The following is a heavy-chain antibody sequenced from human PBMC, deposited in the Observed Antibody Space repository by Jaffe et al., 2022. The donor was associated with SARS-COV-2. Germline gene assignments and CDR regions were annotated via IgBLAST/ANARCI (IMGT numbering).Heavy chain of an antibody. D-gene: IGHD2-21*02. CDR1: GFTFSSYA. CDR3: ARCNGDDCYFFDY. V-gene: IGHV3-23*01. CDR2: FSGDGGST. J-gene: IGHJ4*02. Sequence: EVQLLESGGGLVHPGGSLRLSCAASGFTFSSYAMTWVRQAPGKGLEWVSAFSGDGGSTYYADSVKGRFTISRDNSNNTLYLQMNSLRAEDTAVYYCARCNGDDCYFFDYWGQGTLVTVSS.